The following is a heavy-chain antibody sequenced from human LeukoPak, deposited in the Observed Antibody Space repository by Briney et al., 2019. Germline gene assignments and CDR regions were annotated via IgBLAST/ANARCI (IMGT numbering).Heavy chain of an antibody. Sequence: SETLSLTCSVSGVSISSYYWSWIRQPPGRGLEWVGYIYFSGSINYNPSLKSRVTVSADTSKNQLSLKLSSVTAADTAVYYFARSSGYTYGSDYWGQGTLVTVSS. CDR2: IYFSGSI. CDR3: ARSSGYTYGSDY. V-gene: IGHV4-59*08. D-gene: IGHD5-18*01. CDR1: GVSISSYY. J-gene: IGHJ4*02.